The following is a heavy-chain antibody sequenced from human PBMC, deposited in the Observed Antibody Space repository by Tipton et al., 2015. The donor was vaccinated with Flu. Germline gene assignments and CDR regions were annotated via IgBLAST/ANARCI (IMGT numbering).Heavy chain of an antibody. D-gene: IGHD4-11*01. CDR1: GGSINSTTYY. CDR3: ARYPESNYHWFGP. J-gene: IGHJ5*02. CDR2: VFHSGLT. V-gene: IGHV4-39*07. Sequence: TLSLTCTVSGGSINSTTYYWGWVRQPPGKGLEWIATVFHSGLTYYNPSLKSRVTISVDTSKNQISLKLSSVTAADTAVYYCARYPESNYHWFGPWGQGALVTVSS.